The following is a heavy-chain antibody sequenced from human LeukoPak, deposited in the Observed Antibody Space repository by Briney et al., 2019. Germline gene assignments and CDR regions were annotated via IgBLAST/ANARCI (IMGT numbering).Heavy chain of an antibody. CDR1: GFTFSSYG. V-gene: IGHV3-33*01. CDR3: ARNVLRVVDYSYYGMDV. Sequence: GGSLRLSCAASGFTFSSYGMHWVRQAPGKGLEWVAVIWYDGSNKYYADSVKGRFTISRDNSKNTLYLQMNSLRAEDTAVYYCARNVLRVVDYSYYGMDVWGQGTTVTVSS. D-gene: IGHD3-3*01. J-gene: IGHJ6*02. CDR2: IWYDGSNK.